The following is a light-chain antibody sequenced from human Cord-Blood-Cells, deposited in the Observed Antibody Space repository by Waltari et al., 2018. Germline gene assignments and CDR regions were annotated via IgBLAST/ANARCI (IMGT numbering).Light chain of an antibody. Sequence: QSALTQPAPVSGSPGQSITISCTATSSDVGSYNLVSWYHQPPGKAPQLMIYEGSKRPSGVSNRFSGSKSGNTASLTISGLQAEDEADYYCCSYAGSSTYVFGTGTKVTVL. V-gene: IGLV2-23*01. CDR1: SSDVGSYNL. CDR3: CSYAGSSTYV. J-gene: IGLJ1*01. CDR2: EGS.